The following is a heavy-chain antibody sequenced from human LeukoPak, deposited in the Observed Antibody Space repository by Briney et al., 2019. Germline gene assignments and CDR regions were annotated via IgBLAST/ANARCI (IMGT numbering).Heavy chain of an antibody. CDR1: GFTFSGST. J-gene: IGHJ4*02. D-gene: IGHD2-21*02. CDR3: SRHEALPGDY. Sequence: GGSLRLSCAASGFTFSGSTVHWVRQASGKGLDWVGRIRTKANNYATAYAASVKGGFTISRDDPKNTAYLQMNSLKIEDTAVYYCSRHEALPGDYWGQGTLVTVSS. CDR2: IRTKANNYAT. V-gene: IGHV3-73*01.